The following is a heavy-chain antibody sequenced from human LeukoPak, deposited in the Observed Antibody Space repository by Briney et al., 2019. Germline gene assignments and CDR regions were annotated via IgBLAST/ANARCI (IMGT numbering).Heavy chain of an antibody. V-gene: IGHV1-2*02. CDR1: GYTFTGYY. CDR3: ARVGYCSRGVCYNYDY. J-gene: IGHJ4*02. D-gene: IGHD2-8*01. Sequence: SVEVSCKASGYTFTGYYMHWVRQAPGQGLEWMGWINPNSGGTNYAQKFKGRVLMTRDTSISTAYLELSSLKSDDTAVYYCARVGYCSRGVCYNYDYWGQGTQVTVSS. CDR2: INPNSGGT.